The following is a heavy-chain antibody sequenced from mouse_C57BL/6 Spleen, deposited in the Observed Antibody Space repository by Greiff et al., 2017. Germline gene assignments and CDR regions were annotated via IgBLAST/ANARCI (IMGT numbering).Heavy chain of an antibody. CDR3: ARSKVYYDYDG. J-gene: IGHJ3*01. D-gene: IGHD2-4*01. CDR1: GYTFTSYW. Sequence: QVQLQQPGAELVKPGASVKLSCKASGYTFTSYWMHWVKQRPGQGLGWIGMIHPNSGSTNYNEKFKSKATLTVDKSSSTAYMQLSSLTSGDSAVYYCARSKVYYDYDGWGQGTLVTVSA. V-gene: IGHV1-64*01. CDR2: IHPNSGST.